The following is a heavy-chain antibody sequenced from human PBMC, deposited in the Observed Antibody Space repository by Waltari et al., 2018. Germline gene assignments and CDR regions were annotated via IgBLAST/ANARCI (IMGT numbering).Heavy chain of an antibody. D-gene: IGHD3-3*01. CDR1: GGSISSSSSY. J-gene: IGHJ5*02. Sequence: QLQLQESGPGLVKPSETLSLTCTVSGGSISSSSSYWGWIRQPPGKGLEWIGSFYYIGSTYYNPSLKSRVTISVDTSKNQFSLKLSSVTADDTAVYYCSRQEFRVVIHWFDPRGQGTLVTVPS. CDR2: FYYIGST. V-gene: IGHV4-39*01. CDR3: SRQEFRVVIHWFDP.